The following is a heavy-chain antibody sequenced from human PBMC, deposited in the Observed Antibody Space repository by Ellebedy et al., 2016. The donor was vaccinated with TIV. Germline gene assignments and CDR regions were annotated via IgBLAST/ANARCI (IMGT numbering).Heavy chain of an antibody. V-gene: IGHV3-7*01. CDR1: GFPFSGFW. D-gene: IGHD1-26*01. CDR2: IKEDGSAT. Sequence: GGSLRLSXAASGFPFSGFWMSWVRQAPGKGLEWVANIKEDGSATHYVDSVKGRFTISRDNAKNSLYLQMNSLRAEDTAVYYCAPRAIRAPNWGQGTLVTVSS. CDR3: APRAIRAPN. J-gene: IGHJ4*02.